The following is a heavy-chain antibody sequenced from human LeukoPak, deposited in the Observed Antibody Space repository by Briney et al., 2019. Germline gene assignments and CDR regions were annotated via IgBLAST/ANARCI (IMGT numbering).Heavy chain of an antibody. J-gene: IGHJ4*02. Sequence: PSETLSLTCAVYGGSFSGYYWSWIRQPPGKGLEWIGEINHSGSTNYNPSLKSRVTISEDTSKNQFSLKLSSVTAADTAVYYCARLSLTYYYDSSGYPNDYWGQGTLVTVSS. CDR2: INHSGST. D-gene: IGHD3-22*01. CDR3: ARLSLTYYYDSSGYPNDY. V-gene: IGHV4-34*01. CDR1: GGSFSGYY.